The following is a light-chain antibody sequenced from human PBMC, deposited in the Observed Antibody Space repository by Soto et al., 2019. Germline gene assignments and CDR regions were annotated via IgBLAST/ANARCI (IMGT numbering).Light chain of an antibody. V-gene: IGKV3-20*01. CDR1: QSVSSSY. CDR2: GAS. Sequence: IVLTHSPGTLPLSPGERATLSCRAIQSVSSSYLAWYQQKPGQAPRLLIYGASSRATGIPDRSSGSGSGTDFTLTISRLESEDFAVYYCQQYGSSPWTFGQGTKV. J-gene: IGKJ1*01. CDR3: QQYGSSPWT.